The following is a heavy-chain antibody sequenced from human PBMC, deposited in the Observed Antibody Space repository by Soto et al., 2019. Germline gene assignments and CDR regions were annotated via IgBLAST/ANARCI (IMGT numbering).Heavy chain of an antibody. CDR2: INTDESSR. V-gene: IGHV3-74*01. D-gene: IGHD2-2*01. CDR1: GFIFNSYW. CDR3: ARDRVPQLGYYGMDV. J-gene: IGHJ6*02. Sequence: EVQLVESGGGLVQPGGSLRLSCAASGFIFNSYWMHWVRQAPGKGLVWVSRINTDESSRSYADSVKGRFTISRDNAKHTLYLQMNRLRAEDTAVYFCARDRVPQLGYYGMDVWGQGTTVTVSS.